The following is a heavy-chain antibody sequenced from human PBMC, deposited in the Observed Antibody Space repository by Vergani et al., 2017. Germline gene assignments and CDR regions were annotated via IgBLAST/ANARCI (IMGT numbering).Heavy chain of an antibody. V-gene: IGHV5-10-1*01. J-gene: IGHJ4*02. CDR1: GYSFTSYW. Sequence: VQLVQSGAEVKKPGASVKVSCKGSGYSFTSYWISWVRQMPGKGLEWMGRIDPSDSYTNYSPSFQGHVTISADKSISTAYLQWSSLKASDTAMYYCARHAPGGLASFDYWGQGTLVTVSS. CDR3: ARHAPGGLASFDY. D-gene: IGHD6-19*01. CDR2: IDPSDSYT.